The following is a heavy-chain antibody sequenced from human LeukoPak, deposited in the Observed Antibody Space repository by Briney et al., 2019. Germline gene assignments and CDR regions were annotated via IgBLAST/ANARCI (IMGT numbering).Heavy chain of an antibody. CDR2: IHISGTT. V-gene: IGHV4-4*07. CDR1: GGSISDYY. Sequence: SETLSLTCTVSGGSISDYYWSWVRQPAGKGLEWIGRIHISGTTYYDPSLKSRFTMSIDTSKNQFSLKLSSVTAADTAVYYCATYSITGAWAEYFLHWGQGTLVTVSS. D-gene: IGHD2/OR15-2a*01. CDR3: ATYSITGAWAEYFLH. J-gene: IGHJ1*01.